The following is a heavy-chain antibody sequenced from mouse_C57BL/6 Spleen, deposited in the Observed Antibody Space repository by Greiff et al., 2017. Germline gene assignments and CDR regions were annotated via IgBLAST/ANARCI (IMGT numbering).Heavy chain of an antibody. Sequence: VQLQQPGAELVKPGASVKLSCKASGYTFTSYWMQWVKQRPGQGLEWIGEIDPSDSYTNYNQKFKGKATLTVDTSSSTAYMQLSSLTSEDSAVYYCARGRVTFDYWGQGTTLTVSS. CDR1: GYTFTSYW. J-gene: IGHJ2*01. D-gene: IGHD2-5*01. CDR2: IDPSDSYT. CDR3: ARGRVTFDY. V-gene: IGHV1-50*01.